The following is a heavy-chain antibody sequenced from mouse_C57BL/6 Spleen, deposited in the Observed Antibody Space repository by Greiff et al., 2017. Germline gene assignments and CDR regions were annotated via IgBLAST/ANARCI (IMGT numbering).Heavy chain of an antibody. V-gene: IGHV14-1*01. CDR1: GFNIKDYY. J-gene: IGHJ2*01. CDR2: IDPEDGDT. Sequence: EVQLPQSGAELVRPGASVKLSCTASGFNIKDYYMHWVKQRPEQGLEWIGRIDPEDGDTEYAPKFQGKATMTADTSSNTAYLQLSSLTSEDTADYYCTRIEPLYYFDYWGQGTTLTVSS. CDR3: TRIEPLYYFDY.